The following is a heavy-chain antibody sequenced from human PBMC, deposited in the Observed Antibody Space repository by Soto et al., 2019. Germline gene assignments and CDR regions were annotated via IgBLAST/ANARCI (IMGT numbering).Heavy chain of an antibody. CDR1: GGTFISYA. J-gene: IGHJ6*02. CDR3: ARRKGSGTTPVGYYGMDV. CDR2: IIPIFGTA. Sequence: SVKVSCKASGGTFISYAISWVRQAPGQGLEWMGGIIPIFGTANYAQKFQGRVTITADESTSTAYMELSSLRSEDTAVYYCARRKGSGTTPVGYYGMDVWGQGTTVTVSS. V-gene: IGHV1-69*13. D-gene: IGHD3-10*01.